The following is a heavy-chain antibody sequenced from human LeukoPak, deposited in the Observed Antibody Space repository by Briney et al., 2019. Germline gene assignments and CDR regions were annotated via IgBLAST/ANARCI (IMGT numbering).Heavy chain of an antibody. CDR3: AKGGGWLYYFDY. CDR2: ISGSDSST. Sequence: PGGSLRLSCAASGFPFSRFTMNWVRQAPGKGLEWVSGISGSDSSTYYADFVKGRFIISRDNSKNTLYLQMNSLRADDTAVYYCAKGGGWLYYFDYWGQGTLVTVSS. D-gene: IGHD4-23*01. J-gene: IGHJ4*02. CDR1: GFPFSRFT. V-gene: IGHV3-23*01.